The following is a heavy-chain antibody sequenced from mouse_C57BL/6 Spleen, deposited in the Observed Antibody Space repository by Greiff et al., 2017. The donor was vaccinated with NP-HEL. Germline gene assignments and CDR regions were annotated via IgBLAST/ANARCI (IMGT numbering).Heavy chain of an antibody. D-gene: IGHD2-3*01. CDR3: AKDDGYYVDWFAY. CDR1: GFSLTSYG. J-gene: IGHJ3*01. Sequence: VKLQESGPGLVQPSQSLSITCTVSGFSLTSYGVHWVRQSPGKGLEWLGVIWRGGSTDYNAAFMSRLSITKDNSKSQVFFKMNSLQADDTAIYYCAKDDGYYVDWFAYWGQGTLVTVSA. V-gene: IGHV2-5*01. CDR2: IWRGGST.